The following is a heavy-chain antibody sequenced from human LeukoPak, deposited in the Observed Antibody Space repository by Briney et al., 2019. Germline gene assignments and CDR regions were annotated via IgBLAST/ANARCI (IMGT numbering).Heavy chain of an antibody. CDR1: GYNFTNYW. V-gene: IGHV5-51*01. J-gene: IGHJ6*03. CDR3: ARTPHYDILTGPSHRNNYYYYYMDV. D-gene: IGHD3-9*01. CDR2: IYPGDSDT. Sequence: GESLKISCKGSGYNFTNYWIGWVRQMPGKGLEWMGIIYPGDSDTRYSPSFQGQVTISADKSISTAYLQWSSLKASDTAMYYCARTPHYDILTGPSHRNNYYYYYMDVWGKGTTVTVSS.